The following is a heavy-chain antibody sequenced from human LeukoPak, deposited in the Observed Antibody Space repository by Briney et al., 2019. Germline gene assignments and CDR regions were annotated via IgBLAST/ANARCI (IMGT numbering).Heavy chain of an antibody. Sequence: VKVSCKASGGTFSSYAISWVRQAPGQGLEWMGGIIPILGIANYAQKFQGRVTITADKSTSTAYMELSSLRSEDTAVYYCARVAGITGTTPFDYWGQGTLVTVSS. CDR3: ARVAGITGTTPFDY. J-gene: IGHJ4*02. CDR1: GGTFSSYA. D-gene: IGHD1-7*01. V-gene: IGHV1-69*10. CDR2: IIPILGIA.